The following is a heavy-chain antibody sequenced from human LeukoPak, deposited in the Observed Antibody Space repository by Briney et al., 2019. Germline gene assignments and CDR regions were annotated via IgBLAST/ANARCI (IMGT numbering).Heavy chain of an antibody. CDR1: GGSISSYY. Sequence: SETLSLTCTVSGGSISSYYWSWIRQPPGKGLEWIGYIYYSGSTNYNPSLKSRVTISVDTSKNQFSLKLSSVTAADTAVYYCVREREKQWLFWGQGTLVPVSS. J-gene: IGHJ4*02. CDR3: VREREKQWLF. D-gene: IGHD6-19*01. CDR2: IYYSGST. V-gene: IGHV4-59*01.